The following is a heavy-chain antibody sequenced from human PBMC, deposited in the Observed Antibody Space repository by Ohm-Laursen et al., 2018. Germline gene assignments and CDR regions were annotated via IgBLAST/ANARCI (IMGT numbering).Heavy chain of an antibody. CDR2: IYYSGST. D-gene: IGHD3-3*01. CDR1: GGSISSYY. Sequence: SETLSLTWTVSGGSISSYYWSWIRQPPGKGLEWIGYIYYSGSTNYNPSLKSRVTISVDTSKNQFSLKLSSVTAADTAVYYCARHWSAYWYSDLWGRGTLVTVSS. J-gene: IGHJ2*01. CDR3: ARHWSAYWYSDL. V-gene: IGHV4-59*08.